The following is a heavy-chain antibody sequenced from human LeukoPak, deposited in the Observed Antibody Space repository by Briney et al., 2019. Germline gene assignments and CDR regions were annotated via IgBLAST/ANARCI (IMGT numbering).Heavy chain of an antibody. J-gene: IGHJ4*02. D-gene: IGHD2-21*02. V-gene: IGHV3-21*01. CDR1: GFTFNTYW. Sequence: GGSLRLSCAASGFTFNTYWMSWVRQAPGKRLDWISSITSDSRYRYYADSVKGRFTISRDNSKNTLYLQMNSLRAEDTAVYYCAKDSVTLPFDYWGQGTLVTVSS. CDR2: ITSDSRYR. CDR3: AKDSVTLPFDY.